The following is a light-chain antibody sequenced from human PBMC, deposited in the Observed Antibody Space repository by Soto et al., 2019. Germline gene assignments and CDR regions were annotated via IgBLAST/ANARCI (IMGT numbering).Light chain of an antibody. Sequence: DIQMTQSPSSLSASVGDRVTITCRASQSISSYLNWYQQKPGKAPKLLIYAASSLQSGIPSRFSGSGSGTDFTHPISSLQPEDFATYYCQQSYSTPLYTFGQGTKLEIK. CDR2: AAS. CDR3: QQSYSTPLYT. J-gene: IGKJ2*01. V-gene: IGKV1-39*01. CDR1: QSISSY.